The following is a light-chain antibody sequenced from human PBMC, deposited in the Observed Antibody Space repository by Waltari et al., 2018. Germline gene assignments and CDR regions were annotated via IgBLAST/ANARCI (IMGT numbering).Light chain of an antibody. V-gene: IGKV3-20*01. CDR2: DAS. CDR3: QKYVNLPGT. CDR1: QSVGKY. Sequence: DIVSTQCPRTLPLPLGARASLSCRASQSVGKYLAWYKQKPGQAPRLVMYDASTRATGIPDRFSGSGSGTDFSLTISRLEPEDFAVYYCQKYVNLPGTFGQGTRVEIK. J-gene: IGKJ1*01.